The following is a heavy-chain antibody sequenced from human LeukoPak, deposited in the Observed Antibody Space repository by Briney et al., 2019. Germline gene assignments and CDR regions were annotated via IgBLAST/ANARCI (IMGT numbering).Heavy chain of an antibody. Sequence: GGSLRLSCVASGFTFNSYAVHWVRQAPGKGVEWVAVISYDGSINFYAASVKGRFTISRDNSKNTLYLQMNSLRAEDTALYFCARDRRYCGGGSCYFVYFFDYWGQGTLVTVS. V-gene: IGHV3-30-3*01. CDR1: GFTFNSYA. CDR2: ISYDGSIN. D-gene: IGHD2-15*01. J-gene: IGHJ4*02. CDR3: ARDRRYCGGGSCYFVYFFDY.